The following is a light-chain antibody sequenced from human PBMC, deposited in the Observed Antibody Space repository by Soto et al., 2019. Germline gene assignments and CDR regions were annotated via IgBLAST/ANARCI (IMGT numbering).Light chain of an antibody. CDR3: QQRSNPIT. V-gene: IGKV3-11*01. Sequence: EIVLTQSPAPLSLSPGERATLSCRASQSVSSYLAWYQQKPVQAPRLLIYDASNRATGIPARFSGSGSGTDFTLTISSLEPEDFAVYYCQQRSNPITFGQGTRLEIK. CDR1: QSVSSY. CDR2: DAS. J-gene: IGKJ5*01.